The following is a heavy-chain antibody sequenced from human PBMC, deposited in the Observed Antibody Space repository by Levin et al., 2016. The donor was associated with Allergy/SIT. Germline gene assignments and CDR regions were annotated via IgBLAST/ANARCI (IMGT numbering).Heavy chain of an antibody. CDR3: AREGSSWYPYYFDY. Sequence: WIRQPPGKGLEWVSSISSSSSYIYYADSVKGRFTISRENAKNSLYLQMNSLRAEDTAVYYCAREGSSWYPYYFDYWGQGTLVTVSS. CDR2: ISSSSSYI. D-gene: IGHD6-13*01. V-gene: IGHV3-21*01. J-gene: IGHJ4*02.